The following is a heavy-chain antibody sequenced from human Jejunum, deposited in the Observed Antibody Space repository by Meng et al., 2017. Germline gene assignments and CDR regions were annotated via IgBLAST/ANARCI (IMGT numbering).Heavy chain of an antibody. J-gene: IGHJ4*02. V-gene: IGHV1-2*06. CDR1: GYTCTDYY. CDR3: ARDCSTASCSDY. CDR2: INPYNGDT. D-gene: IGHD2-2*01. Sequence: QVQLVQSGAEVKKPGASVKVSCKASGYTCTDYYIHWVRQAPGQGLEWLGRINPYNGDTTYAQNFQGRVTMTRDTSITTAYMSLNSLTSDDTAVFYCARDCSTASCSDYWGQGTLVTVSS.